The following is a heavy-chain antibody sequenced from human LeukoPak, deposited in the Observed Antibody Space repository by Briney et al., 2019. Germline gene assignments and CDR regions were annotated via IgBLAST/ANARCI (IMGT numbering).Heavy chain of an antibody. J-gene: IGHJ4*02. V-gene: IGHV3-30-3*01. D-gene: IGHD6-13*01. CDR1: GFTFSSYA. Sequence: GGSLRLSCAASGFTFSSYAMHWVRQAPGKGLEWVAVISYDGSNKYYADSVKGRFTISRDNSKNTLYLQMNSLRAEDTAVYYCARDREIAAAGTGYFDYWGQGTLVTVSS. CDR2: ISYDGSNK. CDR3: ARDREIAAAGTGYFDY.